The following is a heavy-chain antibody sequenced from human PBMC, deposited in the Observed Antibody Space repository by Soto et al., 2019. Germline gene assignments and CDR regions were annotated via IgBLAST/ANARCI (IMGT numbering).Heavy chain of an antibody. V-gene: IGHV5-51*01. Sequence: PEESLKISGSGSGYSLTSYWIGWVRQMPWKGLEWMGIIYPGDSDTRYSPSFQGQVTISADKSISTAYLQWSSLKASDTAMYYCARTSSIAARNHHGMDVWGQGTTVTVSS. D-gene: IGHD6-6*01. CDR3: ARTSSIAARNHHGMDV. J-gene: IGHJ6*02. CDR1: GYSLTSYW. CDR2: IYPGDSDT.